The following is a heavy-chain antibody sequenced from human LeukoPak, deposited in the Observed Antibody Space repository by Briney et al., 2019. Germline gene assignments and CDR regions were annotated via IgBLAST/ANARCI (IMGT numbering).Heavy chain of an antibody. D-gene: IGHD7-27*01. CDR1: GGSLSGYY. J-gene: IGHJ3*02. V-gene: IGHV4-59*08. CDR3: ARHENWGSHKGDSFHI. Sequence: SETLSLTCTVSGGSLSGYYWIWLRQPPGKGLVWIGYVHYSGTTTYNPPLESRVTISVDTPKNQFSLKLSSVTAADTAVYYCARHENWGSHKGDSFHIWGQGKVVTVSS. CDR2: VHYSGTT.